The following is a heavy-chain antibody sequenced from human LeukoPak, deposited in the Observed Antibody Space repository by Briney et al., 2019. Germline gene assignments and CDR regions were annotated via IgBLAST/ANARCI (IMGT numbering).Heavy chain of an antibody. CDR1: GGSISSYY. CDR2: IYTSGST. D-gene: IGHD6-13*01. Sequence: SETLSLTCAVSGGSISSYYWSWIRQPAGKGPEWIGRIYTSGSTNYNPSLKSRVTMSVDTSKNQFSLKLSSVTAADTAVYYCARQGQLEKELDYWGQGTLVTVSS. CDR3: ARQGQLEKELDY. V-gene: IGHV4-4*07. J-gene: IGHJ4*02.